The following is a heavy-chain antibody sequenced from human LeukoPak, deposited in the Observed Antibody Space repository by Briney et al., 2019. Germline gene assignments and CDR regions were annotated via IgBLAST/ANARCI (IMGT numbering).Heavy chain of an antibody. Sequence: GGSLRLSCAASGFTFSSYAMHWVRQAPGKGLEWVAVISYDGSNKYYADSVKGRSTISRDNSKNTLYLQMNSLRAEDTAVYYCARDGVAVGDAFDIWGQGTMVTVSS. CDR1: GFTFSSYA. V-gene: IGHV3-30*04. CDR3: ARDGVAVGDAFDI. D-gene: IGHD2-15*01. CDR2: ISYDGSNK. J-gene: IGHJ3*02.